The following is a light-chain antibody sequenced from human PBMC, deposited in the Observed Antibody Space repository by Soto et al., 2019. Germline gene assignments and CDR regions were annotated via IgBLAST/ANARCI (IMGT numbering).Light chain of an antibody. V-gene: IGLV2-14*01. CDR1: SIDVGGYNY. CDR2: DVS. J-gene: IGLJ1*01. CDR3: SSYTTSNTRQIA. Sequence: QSVLTQPASVSGSPGQSITISCTGTSIDVGGYNYVSWYQQHPGKAPKFMIYDVSNRPSGVSNRFSGSKSGNTASLTISGLQAEDEADYYCSSYTTSNTRQIAFGTGTKVTVL.